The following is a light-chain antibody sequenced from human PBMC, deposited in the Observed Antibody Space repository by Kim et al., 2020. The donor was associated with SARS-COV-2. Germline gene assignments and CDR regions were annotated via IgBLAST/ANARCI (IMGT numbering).Light chain of an antibody. J-gene: IGKJ1*01. CDR3: QQYNSYSST. V-gene: IGKV1-5*01. CDR2: DAS. Sequence: ASVADRVTITCRASQSVSSGLAWYQQKPGKAPKLLIYDASSLESGVPSRFSGSGSGTEFTLTISSLQPDDFATYYCQQYNSYSSTFGQGTKVDIK. CDR1: QSVSSG.